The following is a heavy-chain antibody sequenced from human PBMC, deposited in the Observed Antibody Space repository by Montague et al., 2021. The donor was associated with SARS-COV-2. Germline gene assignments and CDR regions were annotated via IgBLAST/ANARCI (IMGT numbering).Heavy chain of an antibody. J-gene: IGHJ5*02. Sequence: SETLSLTCTVSGGSISSSSYYWSWIRQPPGKGLEWIGYIYYNGTTNYSPSLKGRVSISVDTSKNQFSLDMNSVTAADTAVYYCAREREYQLLSGWFDPWGQGTLVTVSS. V-gene: IGHV4-61*01. D-gene: IGHD2-2*01. CDR3: AREREYQLLSGWFDP. CDR1: GGSISSSSYY. CDR2: IYYNGTT.